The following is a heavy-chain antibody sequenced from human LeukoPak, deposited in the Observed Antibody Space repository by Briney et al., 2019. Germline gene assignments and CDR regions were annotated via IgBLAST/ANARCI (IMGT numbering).Heavy chain of an antibody. V-gene: IGHV4-59*08. D-gene: IGHD7-27*01. CDR1: GGAFSGYY. CDR3: ARHDLTGEDYFDY. CDR2: IYYSGST. J-gene: IGHJ4*02. Sequence: SETLSLTCAVYGGAFSGYYWSWIRQPPGKGLEWIGYIYYSGSTNYIPSLKSRVTISVDTSKNQFSLKLSSVTAADTAVYYCARHDLTGEDYFDYWGQGTLVTVSS.